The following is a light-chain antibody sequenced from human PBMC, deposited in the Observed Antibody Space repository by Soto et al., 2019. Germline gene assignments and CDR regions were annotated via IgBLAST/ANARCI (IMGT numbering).Light chain of an antibody. CDR3: AAWDDSLNGPV. V-gene: IGLV1-44*01. Sequence: QSVLTQPPSASGTPGQRVTISCSGSSSNIGSNTVNWYQQLPGTAPKLLIYSNNQRPSGVPDRFSGSKSGTSASLAISGPQSEDEADYYCAAWDDSLNGPVFGGGTKLTV. J-gene: IGLJ3*02. CDR1: SSNIGSNT. CDR2: SNN.